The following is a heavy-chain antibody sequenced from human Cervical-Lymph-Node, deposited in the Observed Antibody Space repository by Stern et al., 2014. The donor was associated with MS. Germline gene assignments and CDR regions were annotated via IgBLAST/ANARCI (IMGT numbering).Heavy chain of an antibody. D-gene: IGHD4-23*01. J-gene: IGHJ1*01. V-gene: IGHV3-33*01. CDR3: AREGGNTAEYFQH. CDR1: GFTFSSSG. Sequence: VQLVESGGGVVPPGRSLRLSCAASGFTFSSSGMHWVRQAPGKGLAWLAIIWYDGSNTYYADSVKGRFTISRDNSKNTLYLQMNSLRAEDTAVYYCAREGGNTAEYFQHWGQGTLVTVSS. CDR2: IWYDGSNT.